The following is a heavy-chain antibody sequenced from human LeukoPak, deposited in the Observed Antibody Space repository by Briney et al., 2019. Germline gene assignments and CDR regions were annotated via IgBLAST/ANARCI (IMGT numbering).Heavy chain of an antibody. D-gene: IGHD3-16*01. Sequence: PGGSLRLSCVASEFIFSDYWMSWVRQAPGKGLEWVSHISSGSSPKYYADSVRGRFTISRDNAKKSLYLQMNSLRVEDTAVYYCARGDDGAYWGQGTLVTVSS. CDR3: ARGDDGAY. CDR1: EFIFSDYW. CDR2: ISSGSSPK. V-gene: IGHV3-48*04. J-gene: IGHJ4*02.